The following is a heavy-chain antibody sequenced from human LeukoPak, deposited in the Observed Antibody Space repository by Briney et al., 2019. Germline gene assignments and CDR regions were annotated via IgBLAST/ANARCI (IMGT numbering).Heavy chain of an antibody. Sequence: GGSLRLSCAASGFTFSTYSGNWIRQAPGKGLEWVSSISGDSNYIFYADSVKGRFTISRDNAKNSLYLQMNSLTAEDSAVYYCASRRGSNRPFDYWGQGTLVTVSS. CDR2: ISGDSNYI. J-gene: IGHJ4*02. V-gene: IGHV3-21*01. CDR1: GFTFSTYS. D-gene: IGHD1-26*01. CDR3: ASRRGSNRPFDY.